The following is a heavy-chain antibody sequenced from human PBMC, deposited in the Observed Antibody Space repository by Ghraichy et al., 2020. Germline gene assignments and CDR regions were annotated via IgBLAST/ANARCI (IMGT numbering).Heavy chain of an antibody. V-gene: IGHV3-21*01. CDR3: AREGGYYDSSGYRGNDAFDI. CDR1: GFTFSSYS. D-gene: IGHD3-22*01. Sequence: GGSLRLSCAASGFTFSSYSMNWVRQAPGKGLEWVSSISSSSSYIYYADSVKGRFTISRDNAKNSLYLQMNSLRAEDTAVYYCAREGGYYDSSGYRGNDAFDIWGQGTMVTVSS. CDR2: ISSSSSYI. J-gene: IGHJ3*02.